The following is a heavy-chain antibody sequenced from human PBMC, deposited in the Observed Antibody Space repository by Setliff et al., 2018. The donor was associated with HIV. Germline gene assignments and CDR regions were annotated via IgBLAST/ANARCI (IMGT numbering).Heavy chain of an antibody. CDR3: ARWGDTPTFYNFWSGYYFDY. J-gene: IGHJ4*02. CDR1: GFPVSDNY. V-gene: IGHV3-53*01. Sequence: PGGSLRLSCAASGFPVSDNYMTWVRQAPGKGLEWVSVIYTDGRTFYADSVKGRFTISRDDSKNTVYLEMNSLRAEDTAVYYCARWGDTPTFYNFWSGYYFDYWGQGALVTVSS. D-gene: IGHD3-3*01. CDR2: IYTDGRT.